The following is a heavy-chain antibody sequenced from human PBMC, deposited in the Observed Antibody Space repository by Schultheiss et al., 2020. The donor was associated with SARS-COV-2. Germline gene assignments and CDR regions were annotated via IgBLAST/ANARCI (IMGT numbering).Heavy chain of an antibody. Sequence: GESLKISCAASGFTVSSNYMSWVRQAPGKGLEWVSVIYSGGSTYYADSVKGRFTISRDNSKNTLYLQMNSLRAEDTAVYYCAKAWTPYSSSWSSAIDFWGQGTLVTVSS. D-gene: IGHD6-13*01. CDR1: GFTVSSNY. CDR3: AKAWTPYSSSWSSAIDF. CDR2: IYSGGST. J-gene: IGHJ4*02. V-gene: IGHV3-53*01.